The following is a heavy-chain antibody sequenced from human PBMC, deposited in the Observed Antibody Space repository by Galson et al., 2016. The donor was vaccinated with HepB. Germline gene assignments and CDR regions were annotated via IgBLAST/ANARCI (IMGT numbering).Heavy chain of an antibody. J-gene: IGHJ4*02. V-gene: IGHV1-46*01. CDR2: INPSFGST. CDR1: GYTFTRYY. Sequence: SVKVSCKASGYTFTRYYMHWVRQAPGQGLEWMGIINPSFGSTSYAQKFQGRVTMTRDTSTSTVYMEVSSLGSEDTALYYCARDPGDGYNLPYDYWGQGTLVTVSS. D-gene: IGHD5-24*01. CDR3: ARDPGDGYNLPYDY.